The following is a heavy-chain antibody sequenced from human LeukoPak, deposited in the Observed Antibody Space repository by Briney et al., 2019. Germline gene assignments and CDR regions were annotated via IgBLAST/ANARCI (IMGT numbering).Heavy chain of an antibody. D-gene: IGHD2-21*02. Sequence: SETLSLTCTVSGTSISNYYWSWIRQPPGKGLEWIGYIYYSGDTNYNPSLKSRVTMSVDTSKNQFSLKLSSVTAADTAVYYCARRVVVVTALDYYYYMDVWGKGTTVTVSS. CDR1: GTSISNYY. V-gene: IGHV4-59*08. J-gene: IGHJ6*03. CDR2: IYYSGDT. CDR3: ARRVVVVTALDYYYYMDV.